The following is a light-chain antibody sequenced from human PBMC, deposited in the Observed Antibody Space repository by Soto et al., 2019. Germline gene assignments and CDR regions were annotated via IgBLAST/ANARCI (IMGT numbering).Light chain of an antibody. Sequence: QSALAQPASVSGSPGQSITISCTGTSSDIGGYNYVSWYQQRPGQAPKLILYEVTHRPSGISDRFSGSKSGNTASLTISGLQAEDEADYYCSSYVSLSTVVFGGGTKLTVL. V-gene: IGLV2-14*01. CDR2: EVT. J-gene: IGLJ3*02. CDR1: SSDIGGYNY. CDR3: SSYVSLSTVV.